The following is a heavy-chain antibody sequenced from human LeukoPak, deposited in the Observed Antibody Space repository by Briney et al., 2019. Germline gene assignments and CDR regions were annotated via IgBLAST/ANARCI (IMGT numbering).Heavy chain of an antibody. CDR3: ARGSYTSGFYYDPWDY. CDR1: GGSFSGYY. D-gene: IGHD3-22*01. J-gene: IGHJ4*02. CDR2: INHLGST. Sequence: PSETLSLTCAVYGGSFSGYYWSWIRQPPGKGLEWIREINHLGSTIYNLSLKSRVTISVDTSKNQFSLNLSSVTAADTAVYYCARGSYTSGFYYDPWDYWGQGTLVTVSS. V-gene: IGHV4-34*01.